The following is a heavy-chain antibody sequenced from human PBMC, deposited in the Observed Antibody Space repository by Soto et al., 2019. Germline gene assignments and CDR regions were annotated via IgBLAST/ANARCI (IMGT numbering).Heavy chain of an antibody. CDR1: GGSISSYY. CDR2: IYTSGST. CDR3: GGGSVAGPYYYYGMDV. Sequence: SETLSLTCTVSGGSISSYYWSWIRQPAGKGLEWIGRIYTSGSTNYNHSLKSRVTMSLDTSKNQFSQKLSSVTAADTAVYYCGGGSVAGPYYYYGMDVWGQGTTVTVSS. J-gene: IGHJ6*02. V-gene: IGHV4-4*07. D-gene: IGHD6-19*01.